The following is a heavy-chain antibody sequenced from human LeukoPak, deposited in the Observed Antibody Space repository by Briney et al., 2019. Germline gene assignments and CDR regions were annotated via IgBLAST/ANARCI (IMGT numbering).Heavy chain of an antibody. CDR3: ARELLGYYDSSGSPIDY. V-gene: IGHV1-69*13. CDR2: IIPIFGTA. J-gene: IGHJ4*02. CDR1: GGTFSSYA. D-gene: IGHD3-22*01. Sequence: GASVKVSCKASGGTFSSYAISWVRQAPGQGLEWMGGIIPIFGTANYAQKFQGRVTITADEFTSTAYMELSSLRSEDTAVYYCARELLGYYDSSGSPIDYWGQGTLVTVSS.